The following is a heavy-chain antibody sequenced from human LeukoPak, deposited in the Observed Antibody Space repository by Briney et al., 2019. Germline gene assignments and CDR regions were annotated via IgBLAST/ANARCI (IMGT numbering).Heavy chain of an antibody. V-gene: IGHV4-34*01. Sequence: SETLSLTCAVYGGSFSGYYWSWIRQPPGKGLEWIGEINHSGSTNYNPSLKSRVTMSVDTSKNQFSLKLSSVTAADTAVYYCAKKRKGIAAALGRYFQHWGQGTLVTVSS. CDR2: INHSGST. CDR3: AKKRKGIAAALGRYFQH. D-gene: IGHD6-13*01. J-gene: IGHJ1*01. CDR1: GGSFSGYY.